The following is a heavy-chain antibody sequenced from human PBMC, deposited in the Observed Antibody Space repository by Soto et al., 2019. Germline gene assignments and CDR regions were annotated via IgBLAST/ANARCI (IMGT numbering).Heavy chain of an antibody. CDR3: ARVPSPFDFYYAMDV. Sequence: SETLSLTCPVSGDSIGSGNTYWSWIRQAPGKGLEWIGYIFSSGTTYYNPSLKSRLTMSLDTSQNQFSLKLNSVTAADTAVYFCARVPSPFDFYYAMDVWGQGTTVTVSS. V-gene: IGHV4-30-4*02. J-gene: IGHJ6*02. D-gene: IGHD3-16*01. CDR2: IFSSGTT. CDR1: GDSIGSGNTY.